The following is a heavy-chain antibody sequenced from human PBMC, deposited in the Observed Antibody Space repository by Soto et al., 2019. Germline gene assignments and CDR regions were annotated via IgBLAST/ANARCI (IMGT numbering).Heavy chain of an antibody. Sequence: GASVKVSCKASGYTFTGYYMHWVRQAPGQGLEWMGWINPNSGGTNYAQKFQGWVTMTRDTSISTAYMELSRLRSDDTAVYYCARGFYGDYVPLFDYWGQGTLVTVSS. J-gene: IGHJ4*02. CDR2: INPNSGGT. D-gene: IGHD4-17*01. V-gene: IGHV1-2*04. CDR3: ARGFYGDYVPLFDY. CDR1: GYTFTGYY.